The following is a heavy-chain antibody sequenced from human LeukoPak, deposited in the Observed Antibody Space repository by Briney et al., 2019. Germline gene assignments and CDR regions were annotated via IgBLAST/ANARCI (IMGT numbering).Heavy chain of an antibody. CDR1: GFTFSSYS. Sequence: GGSLRLSCAASGFTFSSYSMNWVRQAPGKGLEWVSSISSSSYIYYADSVKGRFTISRDNAKNSLYLQMNSLRAEDTAVYYCARDITIFGVVYYGMDVWGQGTTVTVSS. CDR2: ISSSSYI. V-gene: IGHV3-21*01. J-gene: IGHJ6*02. CDR3: ARDITIFGVVYYGMDV. D-gene: IGHD3-3*01.